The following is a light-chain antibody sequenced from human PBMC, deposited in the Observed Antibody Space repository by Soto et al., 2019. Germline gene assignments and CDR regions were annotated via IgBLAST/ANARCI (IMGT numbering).Light chain of an antibody. V-gene: IGKV3-20*01. CDR3: QQYDKSTFT. CDR2: GAS. CDR1: QRVPSTY. Sequence: VLTPSPGTLSLSPGERDTLSCTASQRVPSTYLAWYRKKPGQAPRTLIYGASNRATGIPDRFSGSGSGTDFNLTIRRLETEDFAVYLCQQYDKSTFTFGPWS. J-gene: IGKJ3*01.